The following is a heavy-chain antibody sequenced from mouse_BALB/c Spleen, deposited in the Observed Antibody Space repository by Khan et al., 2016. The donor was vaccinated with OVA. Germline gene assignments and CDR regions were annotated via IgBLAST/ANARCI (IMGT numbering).Heavy chain of an antibody. J-gene: IGHJ3*01. V-gene: IGHV1-80*01. D-gene: IGHD1-2*01. CDR3: ASCGGDGFTN. Sequence: QVQLQQSGAELVRPGSSVKISCKASGYSFSRSWMNWVKQRPGQGLEWIGQSYPGNGDANYNEKFKGKVTLTADKSSSTAYLQVNSLTSEDSAVYCCASCGGDGFTNWGHGTLVTVSA. CDR1: GYSFSRSW. CDR2: SYPGNGDA.